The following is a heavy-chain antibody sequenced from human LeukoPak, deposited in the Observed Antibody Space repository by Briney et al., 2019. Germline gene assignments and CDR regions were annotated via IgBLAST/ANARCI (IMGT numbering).Heavy chain of an antibody. CDR2: IHYSGIT. CDR1: GGSISSGSDY. CDR3: AREGYGRAFDI. D-gene: IGHD4-17*01. J-gene: IGHJ3*02. V-gene: IGHV4-39*02. Sequence: SETLSLTCTVSGGSISSGSDYWGWIRQPPGKGLEWIGNIHYSGITYYNPSLKSRVTISVDTSKNQFSLKLTSVTAADTAVYYCAREGYGRAFDIWGQGTMVTVSS.